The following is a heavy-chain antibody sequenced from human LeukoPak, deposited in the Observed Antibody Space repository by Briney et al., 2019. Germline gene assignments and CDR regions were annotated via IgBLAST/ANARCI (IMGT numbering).Heavy chain of an antibody. CDR3: VSPRGFSYGYFDY. Sequence: SETLSLTCTVSGGSISSRSAYWGWIRQPPGKGLEWIGSIYYSKNTYYNPSLKSRVTISADTSKNQFSLTLCSVSATDTAVYYCVSPRGFSYGYFDYWGQGTLVTVSS. V-gene: IGHV4-39*01. CDR1: GGSISSRSAY. CDR2: IYYSKNT. D-gene: IGHD5-18*01. J-gene: IGHJ4*02.